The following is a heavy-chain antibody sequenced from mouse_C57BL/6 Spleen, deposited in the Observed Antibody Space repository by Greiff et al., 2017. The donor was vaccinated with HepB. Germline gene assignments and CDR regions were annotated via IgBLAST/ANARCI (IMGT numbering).Heavy chain of an antibody. J-gene: IGHJ4*01. CDR2: IDPETGGT. V-gene: IGHV1-15*01. CDR3: TRGDGHNSRAMDY. Sequence: QVQLKESGAELVRPGASVTLSCKASGYTFTDYEMHWVKQTPVHGLEWIGAIDPETGGTAYNQKFKGKAILTADKSSSTAYMELRSLTSEDSAVYYCTRGDGHNSRAMDYWGQGTSVTVSS. D-gene: IGHD2-3*01. CDR1: GYTFTDYE.